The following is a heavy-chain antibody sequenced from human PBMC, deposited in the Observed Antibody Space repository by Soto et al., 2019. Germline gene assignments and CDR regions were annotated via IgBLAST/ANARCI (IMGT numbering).Heavy chain of an antibody. D-gene: IGHD6-13*01. CDR3: AKGATSSWYGGQFDC. CDR1: GFTFSNYV. Sequence: PGGCLGLSCAASGFTFSNYVMTWFLQAQGKVLEWVSAISGSGGSTYYADSVKGRFTISRDNSKNTLYLQMNSLRAEDTAVYYCAKGATSSWYGGQFDCWGQGTQVTVSS. J-gene: IGHJ4*02. CDR2: ISGSGGST. V-gene: IGHV3-23*01.